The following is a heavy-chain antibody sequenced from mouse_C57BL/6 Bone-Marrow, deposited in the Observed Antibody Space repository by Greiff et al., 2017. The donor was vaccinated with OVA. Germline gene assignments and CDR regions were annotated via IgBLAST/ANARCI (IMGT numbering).Heavy chain of an antibody. CDR2: IDPENGDT. CDR3: TTEQYLAWFAY. D-gene: IGHD5-1*01. Sequence: EVKVEESGAELVRPGASVKLSCTASGFNIKDDYMHWVKQRPEQGLEWIGWIDPENGDTEYASKFQGKATITADTSSNTAYLQLSSLTSEDTAVYYCTTEQYLAWFAYWGQGTLVTVSA. V-gene: IGHV14-4*01. J-gene: IGHJ3*01. CDR1: GFNIKDDY.